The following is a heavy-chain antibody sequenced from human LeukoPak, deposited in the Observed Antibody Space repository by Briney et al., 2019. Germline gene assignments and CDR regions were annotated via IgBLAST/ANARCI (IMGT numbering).Heavy chain of an antibody. D-gene: IGHD3-22*01. CDR1: RGTFSSYA. J-gene: IGHJ1*01. CDR3: ARAPMKVSSKFQH. V-gene: IGHV1-69*04. Sequence: SVKVSCKASRGTFSSYAISWVQQAPGQGLEWMGRINPILGIANYAQKFQGRVTITADKSTSTAYMELSSLRSEDTAVYYCARAPMKVSSKFQHWGQGTLVTVSS. CDR2: INPILGIA.